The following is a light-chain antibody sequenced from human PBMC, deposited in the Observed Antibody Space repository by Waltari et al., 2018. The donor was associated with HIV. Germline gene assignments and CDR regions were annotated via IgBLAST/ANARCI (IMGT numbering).Light chain of an antibody. CDR1: PNIGRS. CDR2: EAS. J-gene: IGKJ2*01. CDR3: QQAKSFPHT. V-gene: IGKV1-12*01. Sequence: DIQMTQSPSNVSASVGGDVPINCRTSPNIGRSLAWYQVKPGQAPRLLVYEASRLDDGVPSRFSASGSRSQFTRDIKNLQSEDFAVYVCQQAKSFPHTFG.